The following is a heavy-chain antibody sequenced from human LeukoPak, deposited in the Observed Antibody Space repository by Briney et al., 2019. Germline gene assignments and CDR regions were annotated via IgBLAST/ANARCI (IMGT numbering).Heavy chain of an antibody. V-gene: IGHV3-23*01. Sequence: GGSLRLSCAASGFTFSSYAMTWVRQAPGRGLEWVSGISGSGGTTYCADSVKGRFSISRDNSKNALYLQLNSLRAEDTAVYYCAKGRNYASGRYGDSGGQGTLVTVSS. CDR3: AKGRNYASGRYGDS. D-gene: IGHD3-10*01. CDR2: ISGSGGTT. J-gene: IGHJ4*02. CDR1: GFTFSSYA.